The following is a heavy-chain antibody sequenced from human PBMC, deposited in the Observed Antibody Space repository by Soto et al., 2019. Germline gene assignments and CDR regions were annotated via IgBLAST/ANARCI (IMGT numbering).Heavy chain of an antibody. CDR2: ISLSGTNI. J-gene: IGHJ4*02. V-gene: IGHV3-48*01. Sequence: EVQLVESGGGLRQPGGSLRLSCAASGFTFSSYSMNWVRQAPGKGLESISYISLSGTNIHYADSVQGRFTISRDNAKYSLYLQMDSLRAEDTAVYYCARGGAAAGTTFDYWGQGNLVTVSS. D-gene: IGHD6-13*01. CDR3: ARGGAAAGTTFDY. CDR1: GFTFSSYS.